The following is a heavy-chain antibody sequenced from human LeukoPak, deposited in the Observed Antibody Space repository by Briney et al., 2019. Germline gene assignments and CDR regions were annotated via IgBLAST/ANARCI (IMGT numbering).Heavy chain of an antibody. CDR2: INHSGST. D-gene: IGHD6-6*01. V-gene: IGHV4-34*01. CDR1: GGSFSGYY. Sequence: SETLSLTCAVYGGSFSGYYWSWIRQPPGKGLEWIGEINHSGSTNYNPSLKSRVNISVDTSKNQFSLKLSSVTAADTAVYYCARGIAARRLRYYYYYMDVWGKGTTVTVSS. CDR3: ARGIAARRLRYYYYYMDV. J-gene: IGHJ6*03.